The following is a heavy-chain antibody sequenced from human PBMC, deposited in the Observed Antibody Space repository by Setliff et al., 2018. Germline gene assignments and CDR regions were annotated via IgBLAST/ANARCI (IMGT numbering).Heavy chain of an antibody. V-gene: IGHV3-9*03. D-gene: IGHD2-2*01. CDR3: AKGSCSSTSCYVDY. CDR2: ISWNSGIV. CDR1: GFTFDDYA. Sequence: SLKISCAASGFTFDDYAMHWVRQAPGEGLEWVSGISWNSGIVAYAYSGKGRFTIFSDNAKNSLYLQMNSLSAEDMALSYCAKGSCSSTSCYVDYWGQGTLVTVSS. J-gene: IGHJ4*02.